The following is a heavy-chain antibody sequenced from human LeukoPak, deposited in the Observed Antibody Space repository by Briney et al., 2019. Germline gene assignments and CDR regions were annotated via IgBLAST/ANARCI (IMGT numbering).Heavy chain of an antibody. CDR2: IYYSGST. CDR3: ARINYYDGSGFYRDY. Sequence: PSETLSLTCTVSGGSISSSSYYWGWIRQPPGKGLEWIGSIYYSGSTYYNPSLKSRVTISVDTSKNQFSLKVSSVTAADTAVYYCARINYYDGSGFYRDYWGQGTLVTVSS. J-gene: IGHJ4*02. D-gene: IGHD3-22*01. V-gene: IGHV4-39*01. CDR1: GGSISSSSYY.